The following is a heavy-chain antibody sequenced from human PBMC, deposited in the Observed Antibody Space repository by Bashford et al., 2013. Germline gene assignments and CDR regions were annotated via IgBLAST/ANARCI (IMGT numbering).Heavy chain of an antibody. CDR3: ARRGSGEEVGYYYGMDV. V-gene: IGHV5-51*01. D-gene: IGHD3-10*01. CDR2: IYPGDSDT. CDR1: GYSFTSYW. J-gene: IGHJ6*02. Sequence: GESLKISCKGSGYSFTSYWIGWVRQMPGKGLEWMGIIYPGDSDTRYSPSFQGQVTISADKSISTAYLQWSSLKASDTAMYYCARRGSGEEVGYYYGMDVWGQGTTVTVSS.